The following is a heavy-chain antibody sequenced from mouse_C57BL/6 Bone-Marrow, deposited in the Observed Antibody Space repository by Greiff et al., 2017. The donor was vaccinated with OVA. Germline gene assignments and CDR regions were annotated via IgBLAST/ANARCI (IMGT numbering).Heavy chain of an antibody. D-gene: IGHD1-1*01. CDR1: GYTFTDYN. CDR3: ARCPCYGSSVHWYFDV. V-gene: IGHV1-18*01. CDR2: INPNNGGT. J-gene: IGHJ1*03. Sequence: EVQLQQSGPELVKPGASVKIPCKASGYTFTDYNMDWVKQSHGKSLEWIGDINPNNGGTIYNQKFKGKATLTVDKSSSTAYMELRSLTSEDTAVYYCARCPCYGSSVHWYFDVWGTGTTVTVSS.